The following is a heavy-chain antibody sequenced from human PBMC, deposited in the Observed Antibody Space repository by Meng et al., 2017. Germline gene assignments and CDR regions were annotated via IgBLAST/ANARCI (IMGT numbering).Heavy chain of an antibody. J-gene: IGHJ4*02. D-gene: IGHD1-1*01. Sequence: EGHVVESGEALFRPGGTPSLSCAASGFTFNNYWMHWVRQVQGKGLWWVSRISGDWSITNYADSVKGRFTISRDNAKNTLYLQMNSLRPEDTAVYYCLDEAPRSDYWGQGSLVTVSS. CDR2: ISGDWSIT. CDR3: LDEAPRSDY. V-gene: IGHV3-74*01. CDR1: GFTFNNYW.